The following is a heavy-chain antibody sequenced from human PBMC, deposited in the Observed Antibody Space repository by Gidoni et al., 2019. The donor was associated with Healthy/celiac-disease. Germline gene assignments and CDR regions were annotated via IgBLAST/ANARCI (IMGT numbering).Heavy chain of an antibody. V-gene: IGHV1-69*08. CDR3: ARDVRGWGTAMVVSYYFDY. D-gene: IGHD5-18*01. CDR1: GGTFSSYT. J-gene: IGHJ4*02. Sequence: QVQLVQSGAEVKKPGSSVKVSCKASGGTFSSYTISWVRQAPGKGLEWMGRIIPILGIANYEQKFQGRVTITADKSTSTAYMGLSSMRSEETAVYYCARDVRGWGTAMVVSYYFDYWGQGTLVTVSS. CDR2: IIPILGIA.